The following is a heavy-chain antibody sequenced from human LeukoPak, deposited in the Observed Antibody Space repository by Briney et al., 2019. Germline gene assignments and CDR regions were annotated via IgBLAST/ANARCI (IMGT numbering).Heavy chain of an antibody. CDR3: ARDYYDSSGYYFSSY. Sequence: GGSLRLSCVASGFTFSNYAMHWVRQAPGKGLEWVSYISSSSTTIYYADSVKGRFTISRDNAKNSLYLQMNSLRAEDTAVYFCARDYYDSSGYYFSSYWGQGTLVTVSS. J-gene: IGHJ4*02. D-gene: IGHD3-22*01. CDR2: ISSSSTTI. V-gene: IGHV3-48*01. CDR1: GFTFSNYA.